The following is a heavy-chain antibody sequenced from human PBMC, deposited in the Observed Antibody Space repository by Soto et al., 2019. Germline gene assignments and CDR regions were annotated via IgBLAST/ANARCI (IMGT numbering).Heavy chain of an antibody. CDR3: ARGVFYYYGSSGYSPDY. D-gene: IGHD3-22*01. CDR1: GFTFSSYA. V-gene: IGHV3-30-3*01. J-gene: IGHJ4*02. Sequence: QVQLVESGGGVVQPGRSLRLSCAASGFTFSSYAMHWVRQAPGKGLEWVAVISYDGSNKYYADSVKGRFTISRDNSKNTLYLQMNSLRAEDTAVYYCARGVFYYYGSSGYSPDYWGQGTLVTVSS. CDR2: ISYDGSNK.